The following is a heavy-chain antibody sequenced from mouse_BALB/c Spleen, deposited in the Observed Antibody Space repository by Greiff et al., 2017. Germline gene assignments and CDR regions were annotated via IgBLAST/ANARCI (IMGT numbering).Heavy chain of an antibody. Sequence: EVQLVESGGGLVKPGGSLKLSCAASGFTFSSYAMSWVRQTLEKRLEWVATISSGGSYTYYPDSVKGRFTISRDNAKNTLYLQMSSLRSEDTAMYYCARQRGNPHFDYWGQGTTLTVSS. CDR2: ISSGGSYT. CDR1: GFTFSSYA. CDR3: ARQRGNPHFDY. J-gene: IGHJ2*01. V-gene: IGHV5-9-3*01. D-gene: IGHD2-1*01.